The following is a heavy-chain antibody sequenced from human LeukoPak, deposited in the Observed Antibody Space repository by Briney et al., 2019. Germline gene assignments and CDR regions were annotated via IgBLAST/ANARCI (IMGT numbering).Heavy chain of an antibody. D-gene: IGHD2-21*01. V-gene: IGHV3-11*03. CDR3: ARTIVASFYSDF. CDR1: GFAFNEYY. CDR2: ISSSTTHT. J-gene: IGHJ4*02. Sequence: GGSLRLSCAASGFAFNEYYMSWIRQAPGKGLEWVSCISSSTTHTRYAESVNGRFSISRDNVKRSLHLEMNSLRADDTAVYYCARTIVASFYSDFWGQGTLVIVSS.